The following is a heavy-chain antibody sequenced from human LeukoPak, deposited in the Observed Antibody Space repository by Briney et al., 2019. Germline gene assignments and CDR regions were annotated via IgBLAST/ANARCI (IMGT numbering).Heavy chain of an antibody. J-gene: IGHJ5*02. CDR1: GGSIRSSNYY. D-gene: IGHD1-1*01. CDR2: IYYSGTT. CDR3: AREGTSGTHLNWFDP. V-gene: IGHV4-39*07. Sequence: SETLSLTCTVSGGSIRSSNYYWGWIRQPPGKGLEWIGRIYYSGTTYYNPSLKSRVTLSVDTSKNQFSLKLSSVTAADTAVYYCAREGTSGTHLNWFDPWGQGTLVTVSS.